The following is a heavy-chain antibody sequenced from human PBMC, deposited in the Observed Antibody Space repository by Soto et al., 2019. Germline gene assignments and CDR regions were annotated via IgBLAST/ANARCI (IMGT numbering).Heavy chain of an antibody. CDR2: ISAYNGNT. CDR3: ETLYCSGGSCPYDYYYYGMDV. Sequence: ASVKVSCKASGYTFTSYGISWVRQAPGQGLEWMGWISAYNGNTNYAQKLQGRVTMTTDTSTSTAYMELRSLRSDDTAVYYCETLYCSGGSCPYDYYYYGMDVWGQGTTVTVSS. D-gene: IGHD2-15*01. CDR1: GYTFTSYG. J-gene: IGHJ6*02. V-gene: IGHV1-18*04.